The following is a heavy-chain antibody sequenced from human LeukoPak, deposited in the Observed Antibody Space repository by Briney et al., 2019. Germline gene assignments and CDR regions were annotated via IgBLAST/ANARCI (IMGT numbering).Heavy chain of an antibody. J-gene: IGHJ3*01. D-gene: IGHD3-22*01. CDR2: IHYGGST. Sequence: PSETLSLTCTVSSGSFTGYFWTWIRQPPGKGLEWIGYIHYGGSTNYNPSLKSRVTISIDTSKKQFSLNMSSVTAADTALYYCARDSVDESSGYYPSGAFDLWGQGTLVTVSS. V-gene: IGHV4-59*01. CDR3: ARDSVDESSGYYPSGAFDL. CDR1: SGSFTGYF.